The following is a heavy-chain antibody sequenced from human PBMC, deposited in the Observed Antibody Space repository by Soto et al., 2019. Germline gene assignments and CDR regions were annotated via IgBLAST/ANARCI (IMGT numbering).Heavy chain of an antibody. V-gene: IGHV3-30*03. Sequence: GGSLRLSCAASGFTFSSYGMHWVRQAPGKGLEWVAVISYDGSNKYYADSVKGRFTISRDNSKNTLYLQMNSLRAEDTAVYYCVTNGALRVGSSSWYINYYGMDVWGQGTPVTVSS. J-gene: IGHJ6*02. D-gene: IGHD6-13*01. CDR2: ISYDGSNK. CDR3: VTNGALRVGSSSWYINYYGMDV. CDR1: GFTFSSYG.